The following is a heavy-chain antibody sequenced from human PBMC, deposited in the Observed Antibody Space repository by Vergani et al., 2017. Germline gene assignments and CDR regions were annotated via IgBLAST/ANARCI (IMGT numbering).Heavy chain of an antibody. CDR1: GGSISSSSYY. Sequence: QLQLQESGPGLVKPSETLSLTCTVSGGSISSSSYYWGWIRQPPGKGLEWIGSIYYSGSTNYNPSLKRRVTISVDTSKNQVSLKLSSVTAADTAVYYCARIYYSWEGYYYYYYMDVWGKGTTVTVSS. CDR3: ARIYYSWEGYYYYYYMDV. J-gene: IGHJ6*03. CDR2: IYYSGST. V-gene: IGHV4-39*07. D-gene: IGHD1-26*01.